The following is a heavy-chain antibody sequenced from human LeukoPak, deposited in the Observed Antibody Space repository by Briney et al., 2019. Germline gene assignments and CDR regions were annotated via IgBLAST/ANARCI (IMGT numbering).Heavy chain of an antibody. Sequence: PGGSLRLSCAASGFTVSSNYMSWVRQAPGKGLEWVSVIYSGGSTYYADSVKGRFTISRDNSKNTLYLQVNSLRAEDMAVYYCARVVLRAFDIWGQGTMVTVSS. J-gene: IGHJ3*02. CDR3: ARVVLRAFDI. D-gene: IGHD5/OR15-5a*01. V-gene: IGHV3-53*01. CDR2: IYSGGST. CDR1: GFTVSSNY.